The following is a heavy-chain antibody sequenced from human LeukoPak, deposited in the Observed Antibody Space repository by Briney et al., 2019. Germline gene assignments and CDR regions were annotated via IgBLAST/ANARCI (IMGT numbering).Heavy chain of an antibody. Sequence: GGSLRLSCAASGFMFSDYGMHWVRQAPGKGLEWVSSINGRGDNVYAAESVKGRFTISRDNAKNTVHLQIDYLRAEDTAIYYCAKASDSSGFYGQPDFWGQGILVTVSS. V-gene: IGHV3-23*01. CDR1: GFMFSDYG. CDR3: AKASDSSGFYGQPDF. J-gene: IGHJ4*02. D-gene: IGHD3-22*01. CDR2: INGRGDNV.